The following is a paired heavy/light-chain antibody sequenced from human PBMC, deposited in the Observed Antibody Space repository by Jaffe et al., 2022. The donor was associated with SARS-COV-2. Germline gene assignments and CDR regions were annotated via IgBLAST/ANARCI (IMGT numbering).Heavy chain of an antibody. V-gene: IGHV3-30*03. CDR1: GFSLSYYG. D-gene: IGHD3-16*01. Sequence: QVKLVESGGGVVQPGRSLRLSCAASGFSLSYYGMHWVRQAPGKGLEWVAASSSDGANKHYTDSVKGRFTISRDNSKNALYLQMDSLRPEDTALYYCARGGDPYFDLWGQGTLVTVSS. CDR2: SSSDGANK. CDR3: ARGGDPYFDL. J-gene: IGHJ4*02.
Light chain of an antibody. Sequence: DIVMTQTPLSSPVTLGQPASISCRSSQSLVHDNGNTYLTWLHQRPGQPPRLLIYRISNRFSGVPDRFSGSGAGTDFTLKINRVEAEDVGVYYCMQATHFPWTFGLGTRVEVK. CDR1: QSLVHDNGNTY. CDR3: MQATHFPWT. CDR2: RIS. J-gene: IGKJ1*01. V-gene: IGKV2-24*01.